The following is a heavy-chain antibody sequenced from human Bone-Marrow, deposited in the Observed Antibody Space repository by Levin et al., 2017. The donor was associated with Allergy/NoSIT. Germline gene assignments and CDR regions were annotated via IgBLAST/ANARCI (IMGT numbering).Heavy chain of an antibody. J-gene: IGHJ6*02. V-gene: IGHV4-59*08. CDR2: IYYSGST. CDR3: ARFYYYGSGSPMWYYYYGMDV. D-gene: IGHD3-10*01. CDR1: GGSISSYY. Sequence: SETLSLTCTVSGGSISSYYWSWIRQPPGKGLEWIGYIYYSGSTNYNPSLKSRVTISVDTSKNQFSLKLSSVTAADTTVYYCARFYYYGSGSPMWYYYYGMDVWGQGTTVTVSS.